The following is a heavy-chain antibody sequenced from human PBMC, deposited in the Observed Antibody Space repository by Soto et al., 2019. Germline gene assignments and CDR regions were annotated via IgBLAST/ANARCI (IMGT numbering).Heavy chain of an antibody. CDR1: GGSISSGGYY. CDR3: ARGGIAVAGQYYFDY. V-gene: IGHV4-31*03. J-gene: IGHJ4*02. D-gene: IGHD6-19*01. CDR2: IYYSGST. Sequence: QVQLQESGPGLVKPSQTLSLTCTVSGGSISSGGYYWSWIRQHPGKGLEWIGYIYYSGSTYYNPSLKSRATISVDTSKNQFSLKLSSVTAADTAVYYCARGGIAVAGQYYFDYWGQGTLVTVSS.